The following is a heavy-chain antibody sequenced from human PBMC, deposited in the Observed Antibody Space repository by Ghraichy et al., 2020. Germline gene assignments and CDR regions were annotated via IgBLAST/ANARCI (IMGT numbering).Heavy chain of an antibody. CDR2: IYYGGST. CDR3: ATVGGGSTIDY. V-gene: IGHV4-39*01. D-gene: IGHD1-26*01. J-gene: IGHJ4*02. Sequence: LETLSLTCTVSGVSISSSSHYWGWIRQPAGTGLEWIGSIYYGGSTYYTPSLKSRITISVDTSKNQFSLRLTSVTAADTAVYYCATVGGGSTIDYWGQGTLVTVSS. CDR1: GVSISSSSHY.